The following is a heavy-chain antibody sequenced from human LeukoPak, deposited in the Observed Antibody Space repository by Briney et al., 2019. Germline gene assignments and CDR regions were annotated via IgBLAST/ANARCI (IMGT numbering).Heavy chain of an antibody. J-gene: IGHJ4*02. D-gene: IGHD4-17*01. V-gene: IGHV1-69*13. CDR1: GYTFTSYG. Sequence: SVKASCKASGYTFTSYGISWVRQAPGQGLEWMGGIIPIFGTANYAQKFQGRVTITADESTSTAYMELSSLRSEDTAVYYCTIYGDYSKHYFDYWGQGTLVIVSS. CDR3: TIYGDYSKHYFDY. CDR2: IIPIFGTA.